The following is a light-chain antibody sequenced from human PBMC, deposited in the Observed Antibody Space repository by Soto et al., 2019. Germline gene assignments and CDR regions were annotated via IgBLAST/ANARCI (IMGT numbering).Light chain of an antibody. V-gene: IGKV1-8*01. CDR2: AAS. CDR3: QQYYSYPVT. J-gene: IGKJ1*01. CDR1: QGISSY. Sequence: IQITQSPSSLSSSVADRFTITCQASQGISSYLAWYQQKPGKAPKLLIYAASTLQSGVPSRFSGSGSGTDFTLTISCLQSEDFATYYCQQYYSYPVTFGQGTKVDIK.